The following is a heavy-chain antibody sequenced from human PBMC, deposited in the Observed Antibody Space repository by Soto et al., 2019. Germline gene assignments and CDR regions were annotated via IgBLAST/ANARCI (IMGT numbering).Heavy chain of an antibody. CDR2: ISSNGGST. D-gene: IGHD3-22*01. CDR3: VKDLDSSGYQALDAFDI. V-gene: IGHV3-64D*06. CDR1: GFTFSSYA. Sequence: GGSLRLSCSASGFTFSSYAMHWVRQAPGKGLEYVSAISSNGGSTYYADSVKGRFTISRDNSKNTLYLQMSSLRAEDTAVYYCVKDLDSSGYQALDAFDIWGQGTMVTV. J-gene: IGHJ3*02.